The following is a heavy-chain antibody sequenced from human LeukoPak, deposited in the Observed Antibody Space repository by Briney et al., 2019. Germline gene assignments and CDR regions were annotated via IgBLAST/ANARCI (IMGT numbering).Heavy chain of an antibody. Sequence: SETLSLTCTVSGDSVSGVYWSWIRQPPGKGLEWIGYVYYSGDTNYNPSLKSRVTMSLDTSKNQVSLRLSSVTAADTAVYYCALRGYDSSGKESDYWGQRTLVTVSS. D-gene: IGHD3-22*01. CDR1: GDSVSGVY. V-gene: IGHV4-59*08. CDR3: ALRGYDSSGKESDY. CDR2: VYYSGDT. J-gene: IGHJ4*02.